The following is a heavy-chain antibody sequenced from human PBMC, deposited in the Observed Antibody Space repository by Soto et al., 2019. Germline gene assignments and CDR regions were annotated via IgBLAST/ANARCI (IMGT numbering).Heavy chain of an antibody. CDR2: INNDGSGT. D-gene: IGHD6-6*01. CDR1: GFTFRDHW. V-gene: IGHV3-74*01. Sequence: GGSLRLSCAASGFTFRDHWMHWVRQAPGKGLVWVSHINNDGSGTTYADSVKGRFTISRDNAENTIYLQMNSLRVEDTAVYYCARDSSLSFDFWGQGALVTVSS. CDR3: ARDSSLSFDF. J-gene: IGHJ4*02.